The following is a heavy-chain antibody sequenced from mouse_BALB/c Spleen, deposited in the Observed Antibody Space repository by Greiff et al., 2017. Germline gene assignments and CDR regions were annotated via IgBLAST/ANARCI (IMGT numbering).Heavy chain of an antibody. CDR3: ARANYRNGFAY. D-gene: IGHD2-14*01. CDR1: GFTFSSYG. V-gene: IGHV5-6-3*01. Sequence: EVQGVESGGGLVQPGGSLKLSCAASGFTFSSYGMSWVRQTPDKRLELVATINSNGGSTYYPDSVKGRFTISRDNAKNTLYLQMSSLKSEDTAMYYCARANYRNGFAYWGQGTLVTVSA. J-gene: IGHJ3*01. CDR2: INSNGGST.